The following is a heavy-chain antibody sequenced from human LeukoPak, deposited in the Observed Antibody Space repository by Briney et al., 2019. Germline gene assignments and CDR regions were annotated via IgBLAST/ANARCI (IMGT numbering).Heavy chain of an antibody. CDR2: ISGSGGST. CDR3: AKDDYGDSPYGMDV. J-gene: IGHJ6*02. D-gene: IGHD4-17*01. Sequence: GGSLRPSCAASGFTVSSNYMSWVRQAPGKGLEWVSAISGSGGSTYYADSVKGRFTISRDNSKNTLYLQMNSLRAEDTAVYYCAKDDYGDSPYGMDVWGQGTTVTVSS. V-gene: IGHV3-23*01. CDR1: GFTVSSNY.